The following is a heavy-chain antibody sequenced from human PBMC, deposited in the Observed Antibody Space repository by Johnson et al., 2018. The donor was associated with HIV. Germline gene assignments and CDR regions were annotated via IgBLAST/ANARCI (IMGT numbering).Heavy chain of an antibody. J-gene: IGHJ3*02. Sequence: VQLVESGGGLVQPGGSLRLSCAASGFTFSSYDMHWVRQTTGKGLEWVSVIDTAGDTYYAGSVKGRFTISRENAKKSLYLQMNSLRAGDTAVYYCANGRSSWSGDAAFDIWGQGTKVTVSS. V-gene: IGHV3-13*01. D-gene: IGHD6-13*01. CDR2: IDTAGDT. CDR1: GFTFSSYD. CDR3: ANGRSSWSGDAAFDI.